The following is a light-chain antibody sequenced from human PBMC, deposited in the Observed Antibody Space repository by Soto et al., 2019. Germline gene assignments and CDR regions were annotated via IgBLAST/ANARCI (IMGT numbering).Light chain of an antibody. Sequence: DIKITQSPSTLSASVGDRVSINCRASHSISAWLAWYQQRPGKAPRLLIYKASTLEIGVPSRFSGSGSGTDFTLTISRLEPEDFAVYYCQQYGSSLWTFGQGTKVDI. CDR2: KAS. CDR3: QQYGSSLWT. V-gene: IGKV1-5*03. J-gene: IGKJ1*01. CDR1: HSISAW.